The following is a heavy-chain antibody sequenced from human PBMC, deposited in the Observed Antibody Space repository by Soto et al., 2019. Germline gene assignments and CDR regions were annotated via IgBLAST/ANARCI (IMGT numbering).Heavy chain of an antibody. CDR1: GYSFTSYD. D-gene: IGHD6-13*01. Sequence: QVQLVQSGAEVKKPGASVKVSCKASGYSFTSYDINWVRQATGQGLEWMGWMNPNSGNTGYAQKFQGRVTMTRNTSISTAYMELSSLRSEDTAVYYCARPELVHNWFDPWGQGTLVTVSS. J-gene: IGHJ5*02. CDR2: MNPNSGNT. CDR3: ARPELVHNWFDP. V-gene: IGHV1-8*01.